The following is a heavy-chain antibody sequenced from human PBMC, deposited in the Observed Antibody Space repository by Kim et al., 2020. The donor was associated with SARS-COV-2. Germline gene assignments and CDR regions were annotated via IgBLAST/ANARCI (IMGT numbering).Heavy chain of an antibody. CDR1: GGSISSYY. D-gene: IGHD3-10*01. J-gene: IGHJ6*02. Sequence: SETLSLTCTVSGGSISSYYWSWIRQPPGKGLEWIGYIYYSGSTNYNPSLKSRVTISVDTSKNQFSLKLSSVTAADTAVYYCARDLMVRGVIGAYYYYYGMDVWGQGTTVTVSS. V-gene: IGHV4-59*01. CDR2: IYYSGST. CDR3: ARDLMVRGVIGAYYYYYGMDV.